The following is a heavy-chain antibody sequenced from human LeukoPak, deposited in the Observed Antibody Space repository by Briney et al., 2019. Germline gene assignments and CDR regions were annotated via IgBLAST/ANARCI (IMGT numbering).Heavy chain of an antibody. CDR3: ARRGGYCSGGSCYEFHY. CDR2: ISAYNGDT. V-gene: IGHV1-18*01. Sequence: ASVKVSCKASGYTFSIFGISWVRQAPGQGLEWMGWISAYNGDTNYAQKLHGRVTMPTDPSTNTHYMELKSLRSHDTAVYYCARRGGYCSGGSCYEFHYWGPGTLVTVSS. D-gene: IGHD2-15*01. CDR1: GYTFSIFG. J-gene: IGHJ4*02.